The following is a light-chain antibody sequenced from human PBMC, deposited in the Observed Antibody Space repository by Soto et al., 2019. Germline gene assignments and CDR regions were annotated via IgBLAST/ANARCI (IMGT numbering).Light chain of an antibody. CDR1: TGAVTSGHS. J-gene: IGLJ2*01. CDR3: LLSYSGARV. V-gene: IGLV7-46*01. CDR2: DTS. Sequence: QTVVTQEPSLTVSPGGTVTLTCGSITGAVTSGHSPYWFQQKPGQAPRTVIYDTSNKRSWTPARFSGSLLGGKAALTLSGAQPEDEADYYCLLSYSGARVFGGGTKLTVL.